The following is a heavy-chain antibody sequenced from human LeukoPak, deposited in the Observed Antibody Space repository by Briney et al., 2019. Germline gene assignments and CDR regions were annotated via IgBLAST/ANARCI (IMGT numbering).Heavy chain of an antibody. D-gene: IGHD3-22*01. CDR2: ISGSGGST. CDR1: GFTFSSYA. CDR3: AKVRYYDSSGYPYDAFDI. Sequence: GGSLRLSCAASGFTFSSYAMSWVRQAPGKGLEWVSAISGSGGSTYYADSVKGRFTISRDNSKNTLYLQMNSLRAEDTAVYYCAKVRYYDSSGYPYDAFDIWGQGTMVTVSS. V-gene: IGHV3-23*01. J-gene: IGHJ3*02.